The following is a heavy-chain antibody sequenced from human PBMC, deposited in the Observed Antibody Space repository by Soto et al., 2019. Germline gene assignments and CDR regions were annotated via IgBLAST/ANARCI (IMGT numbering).Heavy chain of an antibody. CDR3: SRVSLVGPSGGRYFDY. CDR2: IKNKANSYTT. V-gene: IGHV3-72*01. Sequence: EVQLVESGGGLVQPGGSLRLSCAASGFTFSAHYMDWVRQAPGKGLEWVGRIKNKANSYTTEYAASVEGRCTISREDSQNSLDLQMDSLKTVDTGVYYCSRVSLVGPSGGRYFDYWGQGAQVVVSS. D-gene: IGHD1-26*01. J-gene: IGHJ4*02. CDR1: GFTFSAHY.